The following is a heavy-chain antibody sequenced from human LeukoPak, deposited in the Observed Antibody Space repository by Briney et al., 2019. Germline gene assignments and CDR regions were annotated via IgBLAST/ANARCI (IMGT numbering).Heavy chain of an antibody. D-gene: IGHD4-11*01. J-gene: IGHJ4*02. CDR3: ARDYSTYYFDY. CDR2: IHYSGST. V-gene: IGHV4-59*01. CDR1: GGSISTYY. Sequence: SETLSLTCTVSGGSISTYYWSWIRQPPGKGLEWIGYIHYSGSTNYNPPLKSRVTISVDTSKNQFSLKLSSVTAADTAVYYCARDYSTYYFDYWGQGSLATVSS.